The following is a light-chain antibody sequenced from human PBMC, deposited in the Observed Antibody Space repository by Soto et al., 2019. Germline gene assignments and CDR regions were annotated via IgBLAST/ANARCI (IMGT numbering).Light chain of an antibody. J-gene: IGKJ4*01. Sequence: EIVLTQSPGTLSLSPGERATLSCRASQSVSSSYFAWYQQKHGQATRLLIYGASSRATGIPDRFSGSWSGTDFSLTISRLEPDDFAVYYCQQYGCSQLTFGGGTKVEIK. CDR3: QQYGCSQLT. CDR1: QSVSSSY. V-gene: IGKV3-20*01. CDR2: GAS.